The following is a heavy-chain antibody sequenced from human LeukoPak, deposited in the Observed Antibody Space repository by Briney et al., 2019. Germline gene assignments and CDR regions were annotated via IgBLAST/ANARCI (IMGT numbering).Heavy chain of an antibody. CDR3: AKDPTDFDSSGQTYFDY. CDR2: ISGSGGIT. D-gene: IGHD3-22*01. CDR1: GFTFSSCA. Sequence: GGSLRLSCAASGFTFSSCAMNWVRQAPGKGLEWVSGISGSGGITHYADSVRGRFTISRDNSKNTLYLQMNSLRAEDTAVYYCAKDPTDFDSSGQTYFDYWDQGSLVTVSS. J-gene: IGHJ4*02. V-gene: IGHV3-23*01.